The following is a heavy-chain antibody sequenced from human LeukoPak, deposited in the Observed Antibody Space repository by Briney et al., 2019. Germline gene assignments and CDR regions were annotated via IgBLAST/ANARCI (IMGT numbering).Heavy chain of an antibody. Sequence: PGGSLRLSCAASGFTFSNAWMSWVRQTPGKGLEWAGRIKSKTDGGTTDYAAPVKGRFTISRDDSKNTLYLQMNSLKTEDTAVYYCTTDRAAACGGDCYELDYWGQGTLVTVSS. CDR3: TTDRAAACGGDCYELDY. CDR2: IKSKTDGGTT. CDR1: GFTFSNAW. V-gene: IGHV3-15*01. J-gene: IGHJ4*02. D-gene: IGHD2-21*02.